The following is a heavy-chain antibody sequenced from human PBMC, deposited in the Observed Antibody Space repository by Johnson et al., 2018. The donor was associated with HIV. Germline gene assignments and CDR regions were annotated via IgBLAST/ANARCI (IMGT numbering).Heavy chain of an antibody. D-gene: IGHD6-13*01. CDR1: GFTLSDSA. V-gene: IGHV3-30-3*01. CDR2: ISYDGSNI. CDR3: AKGYIAAAGDGWDAFDI. J-gene: IGHJ3*02. Sequence: QVQLVESGGGVVQPGRSLRLSCAASGFTLSDSALHWVRQAPGKGLEWVAVISYDGSNILYADSVKGRFTISRDNSKNTLYLQMNSLRAEDTAVYYCAKGYIAAAGDGWDAFDIWGQGTMVTVSS.